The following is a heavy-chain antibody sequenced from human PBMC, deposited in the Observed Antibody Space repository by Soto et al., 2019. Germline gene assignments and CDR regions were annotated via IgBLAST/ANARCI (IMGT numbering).Heavy chain of an antibody. D-gene: IGHD3-10*01. Sequence: SETLSLTCAVSGGSISSGGYSWSWIRQPPGKGLEWIGYIYHSGSTYYNPSLKSRVTISVDRSKNQFSLKLSSVTAADTAVYYCARAQITMVRGVIRIDWFDPWGQGNLVTVSS. V-gene: IGHV4-30-2*01. CDR3: ARAQITMVRGVIRIDWFDP. CDR1: GGSISSGGYS. CDR2: IYHSGST. J-gene: IGHJ5*02.